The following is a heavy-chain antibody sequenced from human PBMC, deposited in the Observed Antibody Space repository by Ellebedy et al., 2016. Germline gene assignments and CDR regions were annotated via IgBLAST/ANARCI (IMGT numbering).Heavy chain of an antibody. J-gene: IGHJ6*03. CDR3: ARDESVLLPNYMDV. CDR1: GFTFSSYG. Sequence: GESLKISCAASGFTFSSYGMNWVRQAPGKGLEWVANIKQDGSEKYYVDSVKGRFTISRDNAKNSLYLQMNSLRAEDTAVYYCARDESVLLPNYMDVWGKGTTVTVSS. CDR2: IKQDGSEK. V-gene: IGHV3-7*01. D-gene: IGHD3-10*01.